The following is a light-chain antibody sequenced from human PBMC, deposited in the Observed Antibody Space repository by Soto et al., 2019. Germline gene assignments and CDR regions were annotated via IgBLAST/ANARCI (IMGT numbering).Light chain of an antibody. CDR3: CSYAGSYTFVV. Sequence: QSALTQPRSVSGSPGQSVTISCTGTSSDVGGYNYVPWYQQHPGKAPKLMIYDVSKRPSGVPDRFSGSKSGNTASLTISGLQAEDEADYYCCSYAGSYTFVVFGTGTKVTVL. CDR2: DVS. CDR1: SSDVGGYNY. V-gene: IGLV2-11*01. J-gene: IGLJ1*01.